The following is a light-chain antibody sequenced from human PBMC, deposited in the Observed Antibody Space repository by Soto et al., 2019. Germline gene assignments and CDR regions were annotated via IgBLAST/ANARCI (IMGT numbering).Light chain of an antibody. V-gene: IGKV1-5*03. J-gene: IGKJ1*01. Sequence: EVTHSPSTLSASVGDRVTIACRASQSISSWLAWYQQKPGKAPKLLIYKASSLESGVPSRFSGSGSGTEFTLPISSLQPDDFATYYCQHHQTFGQGTKV. CDR1: QSISSW. CDR2: KAS. CDR3: QHHQT.